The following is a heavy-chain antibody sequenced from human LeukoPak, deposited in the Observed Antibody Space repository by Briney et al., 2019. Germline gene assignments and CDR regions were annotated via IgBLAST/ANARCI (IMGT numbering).Heavy chain of an antibody. CDR2: IKQDGSEK. CDR3: ARAGRYFAWLLPTLYYYYGMDV. V-gene: IGHV3-7*01. J-gene: IGHJ6*02. CDR1: GFTFSSYW. Sequence: PGGSLRLSCAASGFTFSSYWMSWVRQAPGKGLEWVANIKQDGSEKYYVDSVKGRFTIYRDNAKNSLYLQMNSLRAEEPAVYYCARAGRYFAWLLPTLYYYYGMDVWGQGTTVTVSS. D-gene: IGHD3-9*01.